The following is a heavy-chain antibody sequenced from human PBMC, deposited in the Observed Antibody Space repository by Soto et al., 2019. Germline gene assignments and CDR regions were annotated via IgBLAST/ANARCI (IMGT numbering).Heavy chain of an antibody. CDR3: TTEEGFWSGYYSDY. Sequence: EVQLVESGGGLVKPGGSLRLSCAASGFTFSNAWMSWVRQAPGKGLEWIGRIKSKTDGGTTDYAAPVKGRFTISRDDSKNTLYLQMNSLKTEDTAVYYCTTEEGFWSGYYSDYWGQGTLVTVSS. D-gene: IGHD3-3*01. CDR1: GFTFSNAW. J-gene: IGHJ4*02. CDR2: IKSKTDGGTT. V-gene: IGHV3-15*01.